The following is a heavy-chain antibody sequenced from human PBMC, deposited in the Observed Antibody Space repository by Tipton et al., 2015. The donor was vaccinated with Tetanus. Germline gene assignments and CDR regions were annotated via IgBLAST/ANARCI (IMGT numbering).Heavy chain of an antibody. CDR3: ARLGYDILTGYHYDY. J-gene: IGHJ4*02. CDR1: GVSISSYN. CDR2: IYYSGST. D-gene: IGHD3-9*01. V-gene: IGHV4-59*08. Sequence: TLSLTCTVSGVSISSYNWTWIRQPPGRGLEWIGYIYYSGSTNYNPSLKSRVTISVDTSKNQFSLKLSSVTAADTAVYYCARLGYDILTGYHYDYWGQGTLVTVSS.